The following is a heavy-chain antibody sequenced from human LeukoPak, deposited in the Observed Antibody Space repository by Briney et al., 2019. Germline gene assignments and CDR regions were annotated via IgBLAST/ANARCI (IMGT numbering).Heavy chain of an antibody. Sequence: ASVKVSCKASGYTFTGYYMHWVRQAPGQGLEWMGWINPNSGGTNYAQKFQGRVTMTRDTSISTAYMELSRLRAEDTALYYCAKDIYRWDSSGIELYYWGQGTLVTVSS. V-gene: IGHV1-2*02. CDR1: GYTFTGYY. CDR3: AKDIYRWDSSGIELYY. D-gene: IGHD3-22*01. J-gene: IGHJ4*02. CDR2: INPNSGGT.